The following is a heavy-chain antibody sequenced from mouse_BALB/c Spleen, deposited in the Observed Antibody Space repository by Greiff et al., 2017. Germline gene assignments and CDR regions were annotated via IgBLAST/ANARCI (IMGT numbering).Heavy chain of an antibody. V-gene: IGHV5-12-1*01. CDR3: ARQRYGDV. J-gene: IGHJ1*01. CDR1: GFAFSSYD. CDR2: ISSGGGST. Sequence: EVQGVESGGGLVKPGGSLKLSCAASGFAFSSYDMSWVRQTPEKRLEWVAYISSGGGSTYYPDTVKGRFTISRDNAKNTLYLQMSSLKSEDTAMYYCARQRYGDVWGAGTTVTVSS.